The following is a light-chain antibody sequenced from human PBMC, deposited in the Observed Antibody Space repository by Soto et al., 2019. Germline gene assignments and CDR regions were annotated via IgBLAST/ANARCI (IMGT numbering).Light chain of an antibody. V-gene: IGLV2-14*01. J-gene: IGLJ2*01. Sequence: QSALTQPASVSGSPGQSITISCTGTSSDVGAYNYVSWYQQHPYKAPKLMIYDVTNRPSGVSNRFSGSKSGTTASLTISGLQAEDEADYYCSSYATRSSVVFGGGTKLTVL. CDR3: SSYATRSSVV. CDR1: SSDVGAYNY. CDR2: DVT.